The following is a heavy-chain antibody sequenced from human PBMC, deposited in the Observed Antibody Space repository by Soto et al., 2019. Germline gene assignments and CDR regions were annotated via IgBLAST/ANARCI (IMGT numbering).Heavy chain of an antibody. CDR1: GFTFSSYS. D-gene: IGHD3-9*01. V-gene: IGHV3-21*01. J-gene: IGHJ4*02. Sequence: PGGSLRLSCAASGFTFSSYSMNWVRQAPGKGLEWVSSISSSSSYIYYADSVKGRFTISRDNAKNSLYLQMNSLRAEDTAVYYCARAIYVLRYFDWFAGMWGQGTLVTVSS. CDR2: ISSSSSYI. CDR3: ARAIYVLRYFDWFAGM.